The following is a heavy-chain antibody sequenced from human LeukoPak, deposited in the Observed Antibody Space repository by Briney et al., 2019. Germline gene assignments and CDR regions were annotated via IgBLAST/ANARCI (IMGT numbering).Heavy chain of an antibody. V-gene: IGHV1-2*02. CDR2: INPNSGGT. CDR3: ARASYDYVWGSYASFDY. D-gene: IGHD3-16*01. J-gene: IGHJ4*02. CDR1: GYTFTGYY. Sequence: ASVKVSCKASGYTFTGYYMHWVRQAPGQGLEWTGWINPNSGGTNYAQKFQGRVTMTRDTSISTAYMELSRLRSDDTAVYYCARASYDYVWGSYASFDYWGQGTLVTVSS.